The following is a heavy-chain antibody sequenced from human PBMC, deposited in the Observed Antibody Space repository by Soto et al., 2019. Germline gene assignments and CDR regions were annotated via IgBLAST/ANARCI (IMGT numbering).Heavy chain of an antibody. CDR3: ARGYYDRSGLFDY. Sequence: PGGSLRLSCAASGFTFSDYGMHWVRQAPGRGLEWVTVIWYDGSNIYYGDSVKGRFTISRDNSKNTLYLQMNSLRAEDTAVYYCARGYYDRSGLFDYWGQGALVTVSS. CDR2: IWYDGSNI. V-gene: IGHV3-33*03. D-gene: IGHD3-22*01. CDR1: GFTFSDYG. J-gene: IGHJ4*02.